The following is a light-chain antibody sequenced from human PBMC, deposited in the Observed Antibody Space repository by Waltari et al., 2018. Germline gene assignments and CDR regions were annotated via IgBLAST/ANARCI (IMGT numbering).Light chain of an antibody. J-gene: IGKJ3*01. CDR1: QSVFYSSNNKNY. CDR3: QQYYSMPLT. V-gene: IGKV4-1*01. Sequence: DIVMTQSPDSLAVSLGERVSINCKSSQSVFYSSNNKNYLAWYQQKQGQPPKLLMYWAYSREFGVPKRFSASWSGTDFTLTISSLEADDVAIEYCQQYYSMPLTFGPGTTV. CDR2: WAY.